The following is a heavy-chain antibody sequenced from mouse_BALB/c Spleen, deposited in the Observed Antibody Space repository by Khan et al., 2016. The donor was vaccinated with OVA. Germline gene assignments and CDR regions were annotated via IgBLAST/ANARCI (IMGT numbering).Heavy chain of an antibody. Sequence: QVQLQQSGAELVKPGASVKLSCKASGYTFTSFYMYWVKQRPGPGLEWIGEINPNNGGTNVNEKFKRKATLTEDQSSRTAYMELSSLTSEDSAVYYWTRGGYGSPFAYWGQGTLVTVSA. CDR3: TRGGYGSPFAY. CDR1: GYTFTSFY. D-gene: IGHD1-1*01. J-gene: IGHJ3*01. CDR2: INPNNGGT. V-gene: IGHV1-53*01.